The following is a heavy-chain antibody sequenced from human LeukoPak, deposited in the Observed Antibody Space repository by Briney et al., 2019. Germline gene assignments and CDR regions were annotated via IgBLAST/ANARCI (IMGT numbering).Heavy chain of an antibody. D-gene: IGHD1-26*01. V-gene: IGHV1-69*13. CDR3: ARVPPPWDLYFDY. Sequence: SVKVSCKASGGTFSSYAMSWVRQAPGQGLEWMGGIIPIFGTANYAQKFQGRVTITADESTSTAYMELSSLRSEDTAVYYCARVPPPWDLYFDYWGQGTLVTVSS. CDR2: IIPIFGTA. CDR1: GGTFSSYA. J-gene: IGHJ4*01.